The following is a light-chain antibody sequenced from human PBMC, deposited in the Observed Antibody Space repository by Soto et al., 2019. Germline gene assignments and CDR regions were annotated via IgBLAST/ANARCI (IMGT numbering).Light chain of an antibody. V-gene: IGLV2-14*01. CDR2: EVN. J-gene: IGLJ2*01. Sequence: QSALTQPASVSGSPGQSISISCTGTSNDIGIYNYVSWYQQYPGKAPKLLIYEVNNRLSGVSNRFSGSKSGNTASLTISGLQAEDEAFYYCSSYTSNSTVFGGGTKVTVL. CDR1: SNDIGIYNY. CDR3: SSYTSNSTV.